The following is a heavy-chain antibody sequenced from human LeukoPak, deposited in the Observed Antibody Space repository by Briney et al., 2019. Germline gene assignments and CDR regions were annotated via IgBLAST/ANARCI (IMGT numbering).Heavy chain of an antibody. CDR3: ARTIDGFDI. CDR2: IYYSGST. V-gene: IGHV4-59*08. J-gene: IGHJ3*02. D-gene: IGHD3-10*01. CDR1: YDPISRFY. Sequence: SETLSLTCTVSYDPISRFYWSWIRQPPGKGLEWIGYIYYSGSTNYSSSLKSRVTISVDTSKNQLSLELKSVTAADKAVYYCARTIDGFDIWGQGTMVTVSS.